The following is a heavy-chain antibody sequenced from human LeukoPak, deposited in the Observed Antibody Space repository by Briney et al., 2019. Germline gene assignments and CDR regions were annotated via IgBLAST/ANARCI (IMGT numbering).Heavy chain of an antibody. CDR3: ATSAYYGSGSYSNH. CDR2: ISGSGSSA. V-gene: IGHV3-23*01. J-gene: IGHJ5*02. CDR1: GFTFSSYA. Sequence: GGSLRLSCAASGFTFSSYAMSWVRQAPGKGLEWVSAISGSGSSAYYADSVKGRFTISRDNSKNTLYLQMNSLRAEDTAVYYCATSAYYGSGSYSNHWGQGTLVTVSS. D-gene: IGHD3-10*01.